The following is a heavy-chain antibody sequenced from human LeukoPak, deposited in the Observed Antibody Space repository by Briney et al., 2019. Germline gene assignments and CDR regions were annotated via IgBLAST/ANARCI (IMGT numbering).Heavy chain of an antibody. V-gene: IGHV1-18*01. CDR1: GYTFTSYG. D-gene: IGHD2-2*01. CDR3: AREFGGGIVVVPAANLDY. CDR2: ISAYNGNT. Sequence: ASVKVSCKASGYTFTSYGISWVRQAPGQGRKWMGWISAYNGNTNYAQKLQGRVTMTTDTSTSTAYMELRSLRSDDTAVYYCAREFGGGIVVVPAANLDYWGQGTLVTVSS. J-gene: IGHJ4*02.